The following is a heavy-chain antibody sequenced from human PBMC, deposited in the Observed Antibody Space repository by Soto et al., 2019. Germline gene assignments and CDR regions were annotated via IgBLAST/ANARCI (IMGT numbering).Heavy chain of an antibody. Sequence: QVQLVQSGAEVKKPGSSVKVSCKASGGTFSSYAISWVRQAPGQGLEWMGGIIPIFGTANYAQKFQGRVTSTADESTSTAYMELSSLRSEDTAVYYCARGGNWNYRRCSFFDYWGQGTLVTVSS. V-gene: IGHV1-69*12. CDR2: IIPIFGTA. CDR1: GGTFSSYA. D-gene: IGHD1-7*01. CDR3: ARGGNWNYRRCSFFDY. J-gene: IGHJ4*02.